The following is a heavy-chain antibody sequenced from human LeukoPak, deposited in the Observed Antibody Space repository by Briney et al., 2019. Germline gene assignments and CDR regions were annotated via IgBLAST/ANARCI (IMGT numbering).Heavy chain of an antibody. CDR2: IYTSGST. CDR3: ARALRYCSSTSCYPYYYGMDV. CDR1: GGSISSYY. V-gene: IGHV4-4*07. J-gene: IGHJ6*04. Sequence: SETLSLTCTVSGGSISSYYWSWIRQPAGKGLEWIGRIYTSGSTNYNPSLKSRVTISVDTSKNQFSLKLSSVTAADTAVYYCARALRYCSSTSCYPYYYGMDVWGKGTTVTVSS. D-gene: IGHD2-2*01.